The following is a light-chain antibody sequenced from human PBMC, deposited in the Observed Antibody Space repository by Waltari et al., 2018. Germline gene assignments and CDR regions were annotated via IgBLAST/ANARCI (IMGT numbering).Light chain of an antibody. J-gene: IGLJ2*01. Sequence: QSVLTQPPSASGTPGQRVTISCSGGSSNIGRNTVNWYQHVPGTAPKLLIYYNNHRPSGVPDRFSCSMSDTSASLTISGLQSEDEATYYCSVWDDSLNGVIFGGGTNLAVL. CDR1: SSNIGRNT. V-gene: IGLV1-44*01. CDR2: YNN. CDR3: SVWDDSLNGVI.